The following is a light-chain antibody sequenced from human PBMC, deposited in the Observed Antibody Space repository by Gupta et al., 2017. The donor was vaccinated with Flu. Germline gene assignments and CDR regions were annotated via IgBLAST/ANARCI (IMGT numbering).Light chain of an antibody. J-gene: IGLJ2*01. CDR3: SSYTSSSTLDVV. Sequence: QSALTQPASVSGSPGQSITISCTGTSSDVGGYNYVSWYHKHPGKAPKLMIYEVSNRPSGVSNRFSGSKSGNTASLTISGLQAEDEADYYCSSYTSSSTLDVVFGGGTKLTVL. CDR1: SSDVGGYNY. V-gene: IGLV2-14*01. CDR2: EVS.